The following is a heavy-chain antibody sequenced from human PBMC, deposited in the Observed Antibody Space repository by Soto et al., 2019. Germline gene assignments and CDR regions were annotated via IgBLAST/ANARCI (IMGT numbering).Heavy chain of an antibody. Sequence: SETLSLTCTVSGGSISSSSYYWGWIRQPPGKGLEWIGSIYYSGSTYYNPSLKSRVTISVDTSKNQFSLKLSSVTAADTAVYYCARAGFPPSLYSSSSLGFRFDPWGQGTLVTVSS. J-gene: IGHJ5*02. CDR3: ARAGFPPSLYSSSSLGFRFDP. V-gene: IGHV4-39*01. CDR1: GGSISSSSYY. CDR2: IYYSGST. D-gene: IGHD6-6*01.